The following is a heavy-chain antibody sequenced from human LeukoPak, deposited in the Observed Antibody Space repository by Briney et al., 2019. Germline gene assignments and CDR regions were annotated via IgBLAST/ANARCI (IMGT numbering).Heavy chain of an antibody. Sequence: SETLSLTYTVSGGSISSYYWSWIRQPAGKGLEWIGRIYTSGSTNYNPSLKSRVTISVDTSKNQFSLKLSSVTAADTAVYYCARGGWYPESFQHWGQGALVTVSS. CDR3: ARGGWYPESFQH. J-gene: IGHJ1*01. V-gene: IGHV4-4*07. D-gene: IGHD6-19*01. CDR2: IYTSGST. CDR1: GGSISSYY.